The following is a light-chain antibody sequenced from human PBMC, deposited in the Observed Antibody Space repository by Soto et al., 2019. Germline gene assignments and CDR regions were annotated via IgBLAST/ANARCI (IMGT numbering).Light chain of an antibody. V-gene: IGKV3-15*01. J-gene: IGKJ2*01. Sequence: EIVMTQSPATLSVSPGERATLSCRASQSVSSNLAWYQQKPGQSPRLLIYDASTRATGIPARFSGGGSGTEFILTISSLQSEDFAVYYCQQYNNWPPYTFGQGTKLEIK. CDR3: QQYNNWPPYT. CDR2: DAS. CDR1: QSVSSN.